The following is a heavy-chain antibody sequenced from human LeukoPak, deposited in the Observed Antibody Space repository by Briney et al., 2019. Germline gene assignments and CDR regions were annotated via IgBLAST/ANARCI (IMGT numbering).Heavy chain of an antibody. CDR3: ATDRRDAFDI. CDR1: GYTLTGYY. Sequence: GASVKVSCKASGYTLTGYYMHWVRQAPGQGLEWMGWINPNSGGTNYAQKFQGRVTMTEDTSTDTAYMELSSLRSEDTAVYYCATDRRDAFDIWGQGTMVTVSS. V-gene: IGHV1-2*02. CDR2: INPNSGGT. J-gene: IGHJ3*02.